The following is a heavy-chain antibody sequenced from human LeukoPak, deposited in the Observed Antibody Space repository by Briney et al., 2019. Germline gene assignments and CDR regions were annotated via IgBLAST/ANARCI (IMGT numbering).Heavy chain of an antibody. CDR3: AIIEQVVSEVEGGY. D-gene: IGHD6-6*01. Sequence: PGGSLRLSCAASGFTFSGYWMSWVRQAPGKGLEWVANIKQDGSEKYYLDSVKGRFTISRDNAKNSLYLQMNSLRAEDTAVYFCAIIEQVVSEVEGGYWGQGTLVTVSS. CDR1: GFTFSGYW. CDR2: IKQDGSEK. V-gene: IGHV3-7*01. J-gene: IGHJ4*02.